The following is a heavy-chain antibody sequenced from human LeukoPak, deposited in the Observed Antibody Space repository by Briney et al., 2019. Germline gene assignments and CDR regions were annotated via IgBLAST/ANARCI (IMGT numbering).Heavy chain of an antibody. Sequence: PGRSLRLSCAASGFTFSSYAMHWVRQAPGKGLEWVAVISYDGSNKYYADSVKGRFTISRDNSKNTLYLQMNSLRAEDTAVYYCARDLTIDDHSIAVAPWYYYGMDVWGQGTTVTVSS. CDR2: ISYDGSNK. CDR3: ARDLTIDDHSIAVAPWYYYGMDV. D-gene: IGHD6-19*01. V-gene: IGHV3-30-3*01. J-gene: IGHJ6*02. CDR1: GFTFSSYA.